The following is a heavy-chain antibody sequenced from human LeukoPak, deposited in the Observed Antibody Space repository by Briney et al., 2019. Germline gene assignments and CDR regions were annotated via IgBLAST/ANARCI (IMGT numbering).Heavy chain of an antibody. V-gene: IGHV1-18*01. J-gene: IGHJ4*02. D-gene: IGHD2-2*02. Sequence: ASVKVSCKASGYTFTSYGISWVRQAPGQGLEWMGWISAYNGNTNYAQKLQGRVTMTTDTSTSTAYMELRSLGSDDTAVYYCARDRYPRWEYQLLYPNYWGQGTLVTVSS. CDR2: ISAYNGNT. CDR3: ARDRYPRWEYQLLYPNY. CDR1: GYTFTSYG.